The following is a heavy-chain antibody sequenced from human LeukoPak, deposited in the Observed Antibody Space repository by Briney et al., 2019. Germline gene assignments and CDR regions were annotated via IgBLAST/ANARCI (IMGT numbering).Heavy chain of an antibody. CDR3: ARPGWIQQFDY. CDR1: GFTFSSYW. CDR2: IKQDGSEE. V-gene: IGHV3-7*01. D-gene: IGHD5-18*01. Sequence: PGGSLRLSCAASGFTFSSYWMSWVRQAPGKGLEWVANIKQDGSEEYYVDSVKGRFTISRDNAKNSLYLQMNSLRAEDTAVYYCARPGWIQQFDYWGQGTLVTVSS. J-gene: IGHJ4*02.